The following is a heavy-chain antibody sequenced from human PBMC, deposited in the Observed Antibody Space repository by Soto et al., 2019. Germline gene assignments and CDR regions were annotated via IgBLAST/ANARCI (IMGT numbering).Heavy chain of an antibody. CDR1: GGTFSSYA. J-gene: IGHJ5*02. CDR3: ARRREDDFWSGYSNWFDP. V-gene: IGHV1-69*13. CDR2: IIPIFGTA. D-gene: IGHD3-3*01. Sequence: GASVKVSCKASGGTFSSYAISWVRQAPGQGLEWMGGIIPIFGTANYAQKFQCRVTITADESTSTAYMELSSLRSEDTAVYYCARRREDDFWSGYSNWFDPWGHGTLVTVSS.